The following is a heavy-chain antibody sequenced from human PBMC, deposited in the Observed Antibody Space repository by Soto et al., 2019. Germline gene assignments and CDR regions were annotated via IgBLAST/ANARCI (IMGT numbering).Heavy chain of an antibody. CDR1: GGSISSYY. Sequence: QVQLQESGPGLVKPSETLSLTCTVSGGSISSYYWSWIRQPPGKGLEWIGYIYYSGSTNYNPSLKSRVTISVDTSKNQFSLKLSSVTAADTAVYYCARDSPVKFDFWSGYYTTLYGMDVWGQGTTVTVSS. V-gene: IGHV4-59*01. J-gene: IGHJ6*02. CDR3: ARDSPVKFDFWSGYYTTLYGMDV. D-gene: IGHD3-3*01. CDR2: IYYSGST.